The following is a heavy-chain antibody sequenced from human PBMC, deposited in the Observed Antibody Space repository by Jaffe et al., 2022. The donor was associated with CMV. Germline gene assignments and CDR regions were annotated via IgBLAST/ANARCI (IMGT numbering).Heavy chain of an antibody. CDR1: GFTFSSYT. CDR2: IGGSGANT. V-gene: IGHV3-23*01. Sequence: EVQLLESGGGLVQPGGSLRLSCAASGFTFSSYTMNWVRQAPGKGLEWVSAIGGSGANTYYADSAKGRFTISRDNSKNTLYLQMNSLRAEDTAVYYCAKDSGVEAYFQKWGQGTLVTVSS. CDR3: AKDSGVEAYFQK. D-gene: IGHD2-15*01. J-gene: IGHJ1*01.